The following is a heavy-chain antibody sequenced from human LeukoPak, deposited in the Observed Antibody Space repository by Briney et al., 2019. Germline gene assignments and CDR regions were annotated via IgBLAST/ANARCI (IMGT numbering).Heavy chain of an antibody. J-gene: IGHJ4*02. Sequence: PSETLSLTCAVYGGSFSGYYWSWIRQPPGKGLEWIGEINHSGGTNHNPSLKNRVTTSIDTSKNQFSLKLSSVTAADTAVYYCARLSGLLWFGEARARSYYFDYWGQGTLVTVSS. CDR3: ARLSGLLWFGEARARSYYFDY. V-gene: IGHV4-34*01. D-gene: IGHD3-10*01. CDR1: GGSFSGYY. CDR2: INHSGGT.